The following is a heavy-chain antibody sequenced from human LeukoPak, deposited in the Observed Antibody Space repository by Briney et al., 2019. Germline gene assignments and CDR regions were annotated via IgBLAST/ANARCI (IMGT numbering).Heavy chain of an antibody. J-gene: IGHJ5*02. D-gene: IGHD1-1*01. CDR3: AIAQNWKAGWFDP. CDR2: IIPIFGTA. CDR1: GGTFSSYA. V-gene: IGHV1-69*06. Sequence: SVKVSCKASGGTFSSYAISWVRQAPGQGLERMGGIIPIFGTANYAQKFQGRVTMTEDTPIDTTYMEVSSLRFEDTAVYFCAIAQNWKAGWFDPWGQGTLVTVSS.